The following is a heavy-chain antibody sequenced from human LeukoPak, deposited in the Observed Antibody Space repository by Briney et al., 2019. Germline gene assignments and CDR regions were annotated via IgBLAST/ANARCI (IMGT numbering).Heavy chain of an antibody. CDR2: IKQGGSEK. J-gene: IGHJ4*02. Sequence: GGSLRLSCAASGFTFSSYWMSWVRQAPGKGLEWVANIKQGGSEKYYVDSVKGRFTISRDNAKNSLYLQMNSLRAEDTAVYYCARDSPGLRHVVVPAALPGHWGQGTLVTVSS. D-gene: IGHD2-2*01. CDR3: ARDSPGLRHVVVPAALPGH. CDR1: GFTFSSYW. V-gene: IGHV3-7*03.